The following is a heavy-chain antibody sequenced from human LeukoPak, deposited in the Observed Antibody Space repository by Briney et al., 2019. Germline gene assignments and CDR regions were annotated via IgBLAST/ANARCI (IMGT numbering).Heavy chain of an antibody. V-gene: IGHV4-30-4*01. J-gene: IGHJ4*02. CDR1: GGSISSGDYY. CDR3: ARENSNLNFDY. D-gene: IGHD4-11*01. Sequence: PSETLSLTCTVSGGSISSGDYYWSWIRQPPGKGLEWIGYIYYSGSTYYNPSLKSRVTISVDTSKNQFSLKLCSVTAADTAVYYCARENSNLNFDYWGQGTLVTVSS. CDR2: IYYSGST.